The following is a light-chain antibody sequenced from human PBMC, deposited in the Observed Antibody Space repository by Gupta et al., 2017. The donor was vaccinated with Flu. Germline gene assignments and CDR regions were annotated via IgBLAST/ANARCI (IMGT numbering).Light chain of an antibody. CDR3: QVWDSSSDRRV. CDR2: DDS. CDR1: NVESKT. V-gene: IGLV3-21*02. Sequence: SYVLTQPPSVSVDPGQTARITFGGNNVESKTVQWYQQKAGQAPVLVVCDDSDRPSGIPDRFSGSNSGNTATLTTSRVEAGDEADYYCQVWDSSSDRRVFGGGTRLTVL. J-gene: IGLJ3*02.